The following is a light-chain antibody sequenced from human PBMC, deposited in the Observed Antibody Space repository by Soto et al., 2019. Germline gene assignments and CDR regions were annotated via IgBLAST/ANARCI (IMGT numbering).Light chain of an antibody. Sequence: EIVMTQSPATLSVSPVGRETLSCRASQSISDTLAWYQQKPGQAPRLLIYSASTRATGFPARFSGSGSGTDFTLTISSLQSEDFAVYYCQQYNNWPWTFGQGTKVDIK. J-gene: IGKJ1*01. V-gene: IGKV3-15*01. CDR1: QSISDT. CDR3: QQYNNWPWT. CDR2: SAS.